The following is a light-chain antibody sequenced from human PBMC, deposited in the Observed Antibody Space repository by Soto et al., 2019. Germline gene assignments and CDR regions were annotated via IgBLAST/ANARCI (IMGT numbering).Light chain of an antibody. CDR1: QSVSSTY. J-gene: IGKJ5*01. Sequence: EIVLTKSPGTLSLSKGERATLSCRTSQSVSSTYLAWYQQKPGQAPRLLIYDASNRATGIPARFSGSGSGTDFTLTISSLEPEDFAVYYCQQRSNWPPITFGQGTRLEIK. CDR2: DAS. V-gene: IGKV3-11*01. CDR3: QQRSNWPPIT.